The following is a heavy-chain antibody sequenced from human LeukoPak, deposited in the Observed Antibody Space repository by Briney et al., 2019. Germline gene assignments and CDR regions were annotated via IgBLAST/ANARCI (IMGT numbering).Heavy chain of an antibody. J-gene: IGHJ6*03. CDR3: AKDGGYYDFWSGYYGYYYYMDV. D-gene: IGHD3-3*01. CDR2: ISYDGSNK. CDR1: GFTFSSYA. V-gene: IGHV3-30*04. Sequence: PGGSLRLSCAASGFTFSSYAMHWVRQAPGKGLEWVALISYDGSNKYYADSVKGRFTISRDNSKNTLYLQMNSLRAEDTALYYCAKDGGYYDFWSGYYGYYYYMDVWGKGTTVTVSS.